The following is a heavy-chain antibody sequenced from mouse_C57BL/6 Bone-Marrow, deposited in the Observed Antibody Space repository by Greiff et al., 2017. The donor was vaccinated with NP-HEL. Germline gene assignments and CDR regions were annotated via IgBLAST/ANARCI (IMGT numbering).Heavy chain of an antibody. J-gene: IGHJ3*01. CDR2: ISDGGSYT. Sequence: EVNLVESGGGLVKPGGSLKLSCAASGFTFSSYAMSWVRQTPEKRLEWVATISDGGSYTYYPDNVKGRFTISRDNAKNNLYLQMSHLKSEDTAMYYCARETYYYGSSYGFAYWGQGTLVTVSA. CDR3: ARETYYYGSSYGFAY. V-gene: IGHV5-4*01. D-gene: IGHD1-1*01. CDR1: GFTFSSYA.